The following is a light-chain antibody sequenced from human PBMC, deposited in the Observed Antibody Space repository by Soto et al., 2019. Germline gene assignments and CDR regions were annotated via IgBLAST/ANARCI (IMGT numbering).Light chain of an antibody. Sequence: QSVLTQPPSVSAAPGQKDTISCSGSHSNIGNNYVSWYQRLPGTAPKLVIYENNKRPSGIPDRFSGSKSGTSATLGITGLQTGDEADYYCGTWDSSLSVGVFGGGTKLTVL. J-gene: IGLJ2*01. CDR3: GTWDSSLSVGV. CDR2: ENN. CDR1: HSNIGNNY. V-gene: IGLV1-51*02.